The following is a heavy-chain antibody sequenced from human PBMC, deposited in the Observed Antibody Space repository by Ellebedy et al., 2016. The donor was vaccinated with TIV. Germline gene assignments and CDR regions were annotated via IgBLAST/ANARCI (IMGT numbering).Heavy chain of an antibody. V-gene: IGHV4-34*01. CDR2: INHSGST. Sequence: SETLSLXXAVYGGSISSYYWSWIRQPPGKGLEWIGEINHSGSTNYNPSLKSRVTISVDTSKNQFSLKLSSVTAADTAVYYCARTAARHYMDVWGKGTTVTVSS. CDR3: ARTAARHYMDV. D-gene: IGHD6-6*01. J-gene: IGHJ6*03. CDR1: GGSISSYY.